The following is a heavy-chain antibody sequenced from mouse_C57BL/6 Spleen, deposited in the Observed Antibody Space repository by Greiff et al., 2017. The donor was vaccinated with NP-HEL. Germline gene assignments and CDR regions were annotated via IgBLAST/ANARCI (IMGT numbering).Heavy chain of an antibody. D-gene: IGHD2-3*01. CDR3: ALYDGYFDY. Sequence: EVKLQESGPELVKPGASVKMSCKASGYTFTDYNMHWVKQSHGKSLEWIGYINPNNGGTSYNQKFKGKATLTVNKSSSTAYMELRSLTSEDSAVYYCALYDGYFDYWGQGTTLTVSS. CDR2: INPNNGGT. V-gene: IGHV1-22*01. J-gene: IGHJ2*01. CDR1: GYTFTDYN.